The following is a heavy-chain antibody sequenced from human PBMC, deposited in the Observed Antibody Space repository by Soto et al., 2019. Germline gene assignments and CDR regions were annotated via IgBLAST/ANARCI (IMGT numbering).Heavy chain of an antibody. J-gene: IGHJ5*02. CDR1: GYTFTSYA. CDR2: LNAGNGNT. CDR3: ARPQYSRGWNNWFEP. V-gene: IGHV1-3*01. Sequence: ASVKVSCKASGYTFTSYAMHGVRQAPLQRLEWMGWLNAGNGNTKYSQKFKGRVTITRDPSASTPDMELSSLRSADTAVYYCARPQYSRGWNNWFEPGGQGPMVTVSS. D-gene: IGHD6-19*01.